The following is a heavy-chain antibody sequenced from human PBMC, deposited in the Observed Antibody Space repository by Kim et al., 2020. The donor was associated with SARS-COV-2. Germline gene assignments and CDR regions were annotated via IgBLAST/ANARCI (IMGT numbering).Heavy chain of an antibody. CDR3: ARLDEPSLVRFGEFGSFDI. D-gene: IGHD3-10*01. Sequence: GESLKISCKGSGYSFTNYWIGWVRQMPGKGLEWMGIIYPGDSDTRYSPSFQGQVTISADKSISTAYLQWSSLKASDTAMYYCARLDEPSLVRFGEFGSFDIWGQGTMVTVSS. V-gene: IGHV5-51*01. CDR2: IYPGDSDT. CDR1: GYSFTNYW. J-gene: IGHJ3*02.